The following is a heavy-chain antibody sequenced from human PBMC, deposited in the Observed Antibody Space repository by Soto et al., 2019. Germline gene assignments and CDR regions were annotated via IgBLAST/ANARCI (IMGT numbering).Heavy chain of an antibody. Sequence: ASVKVSSKASGYPFTDYAIHWVRHAPGQRLEWMGWINAGNGDTEYSQTFKARVTITGDTSASTVYMDVDSLTSEDTAVYYCARGATSGWPNDHWGQGTLVTVSS. CDR1: GYPFTDYA. V-gene: IGHV1-3*01. CDR3: ARGATSGWPNDH. D-gene: IGHD6-19*01. J-gene: IGHJ4*02. CDR2: INAGNGDT.